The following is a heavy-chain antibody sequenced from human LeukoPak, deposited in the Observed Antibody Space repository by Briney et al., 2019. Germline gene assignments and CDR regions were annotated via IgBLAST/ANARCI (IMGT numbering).Heavy chain of an antibody. D-gene: IGHD6-19*01. CDR2: IKSKTDGGTT. V-gene: IGHV3-15*01. CDR3: TTDSTTGSYKGHY. Sequence: GGSLRLSCGASEFTFSNDWMSCVRQAPGKGLEWVGRIKSKTDGGTTDYAAPVKGRFTISRDDSKNTLYLQMNSLKAEDTAVYYCTTDSTTGSYKGHYWGQGPLVTVSS. CDR1: EFTFSNDW. J-gene: IGHJ4*02.